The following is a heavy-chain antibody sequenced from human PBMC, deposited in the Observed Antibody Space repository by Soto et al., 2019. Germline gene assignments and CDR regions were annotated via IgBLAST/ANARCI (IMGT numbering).Heavy chain of an antibody. CDR2: IYYSGST. V-gene: IGHV4-59*01. Sequence: SETLSLTCTVSGGSISSYYWSWIRQPPGKGLEWIGYIYYSGSTNYNPSLKSRVTISVDTSKNQFSLKLSSVTAADTAMYYCARAYFWSGYYLFDYWGQGTLVTVSS. CDR1: GGSISSYY. CDR3: ARAYFWSGYYLFDY. D-gene: IGHD3-3*01. J-gene: IGHJ4*02.